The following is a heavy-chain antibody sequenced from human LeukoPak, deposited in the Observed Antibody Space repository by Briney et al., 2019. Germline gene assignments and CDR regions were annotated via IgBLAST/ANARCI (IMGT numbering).Heavy chain of an antibody. V-gene: IGHV1-69*13. D-gene: IGHD2-15*01. Sequence: SVKVSCKASGGTFSSYAISWVRQAPGQGLGWMGGIIPIFGTANYAQKFQGRVTITADESTSTAYMELSSLRSGDTAVYYCARSRSGGSCYYGWFDPWGQGTLVTVSS. J-gene: IGHJ5*02. CDR2: IIPIFGTA. CDR1: GGTFSSYA. CDR3: ARSRSGGSCYYGWFDP.